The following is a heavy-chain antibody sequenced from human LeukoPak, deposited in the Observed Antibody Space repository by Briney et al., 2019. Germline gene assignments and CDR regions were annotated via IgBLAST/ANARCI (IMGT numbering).Heavy chain of an antibody. CDR3: ASPQVAVATRDYYYGMDV. V-gene: IGHV1-18*01. Sequence: ASVKVSCKASGYTFANYGINWVRQAPGQGLEWMGWISACNGNTNYAQKFQGRVTMTTDTSTSTAYMDLRSLRSDDTAVYYCASPQVAVATRDYYYGMDVWGQGTTVTVSS. CDR1: GYTFANYG. D-gene: IGHD6-19*01. J-gene: IGHJ6*02. CDR2: ISACNGNT.